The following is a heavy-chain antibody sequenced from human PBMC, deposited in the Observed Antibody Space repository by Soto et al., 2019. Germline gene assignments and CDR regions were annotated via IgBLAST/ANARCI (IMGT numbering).Heavy chain of an antibody. D-gene: IGHD3-22*01. CDR3: ARVGSSGYYYQGDFDY. CDR2: IYYSGST. Sequence: QVQLQESGPGLVKPSQTLSLTCTVSGGSISSGGYYWSWIRQHPGKGLEWIGYIYYSGSTYYNPSLKSRVAISVDTAKNQFSLKLSSVTAADTAVYYCARVGSSGYYYQGDFDYWGQGTLVTVSS. CDR1: GGSISSGGYY. J-gene: IGHJ4*02. V-gene: IGHV4-31*03.